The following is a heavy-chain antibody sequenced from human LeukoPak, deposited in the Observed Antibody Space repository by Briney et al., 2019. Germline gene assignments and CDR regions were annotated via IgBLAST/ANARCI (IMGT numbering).Heavy chain of an antibody. CDR3: ARAPVQYCGGDCDAFDV. CDR2: INSDGSST. J-gene: IGHJ3*01. V-gene: IGHV3-74*01. CDR1: GFTFSSYW. D-gene: IGHD2-21*02. Sequence: PGGSLRLSCAASGFTFSSYWMHWVRQATGKGLVCVSRINSDGSSTTYADSVKGRFTISRDNAKKTLYLQMNSLRAGDTAVFYCARAPVQYCGGDCDAFDVWGQGTMVTVSS.